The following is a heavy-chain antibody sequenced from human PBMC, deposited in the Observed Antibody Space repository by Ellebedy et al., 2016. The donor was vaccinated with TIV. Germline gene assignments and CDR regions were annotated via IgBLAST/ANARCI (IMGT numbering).Heavy chain of an antibody. Sequence: SGPTLVKPTQTLTLTCTFSGSSLNTHGVCVSWIRQPPGKALEWLARIDWTDQKYYSTSLNSRLTISKDTSKNEVVLVMTNMDPVDTATYYCARTDGSGWAFDSWGQGTLVTVSA. D-gene: IGHD6-19*01. CDR2: IDWTDQK. V-gene: IGHV2-70*11. J-gene: IGHJ4*02. CDR1: GSSLNTHGVC. CDR3: ARTDGSGWAFDS.